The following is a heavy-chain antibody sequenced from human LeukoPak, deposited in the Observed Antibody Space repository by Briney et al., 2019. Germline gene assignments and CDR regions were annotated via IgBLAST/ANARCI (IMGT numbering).Heavy chain of an antibody. CDR2: IKSKTHGGTS. CDR3: TTEDSGNSYGNH. D-gene: IGHD4-23*01. CDR1: GLTFTSAW. V-gene: IGHV3-15*07. Sequence: GGSLRLSCAASGLTFTSAWMNWVRQAPGKGLEWVGRIKSKTHGGTSDYAAPVKGRFTISRDDSKSMLYLQMNSLKTEDTAVYYCTTEDSGNSYGNHWGRGTLVTVST. J-gene: IGHJ1*01.